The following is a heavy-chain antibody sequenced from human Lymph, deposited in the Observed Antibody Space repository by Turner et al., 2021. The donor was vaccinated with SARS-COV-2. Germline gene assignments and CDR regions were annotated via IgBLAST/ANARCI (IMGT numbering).Heavy chain of an antibody. Sequence: EVLLLESGGGLVQPGGYLGLARAAPGFTLSSCAMSWVRRAPGKGLEWVSGISGSCCSTYYSDSVKGRFTISRDNSKNTLYLQMNSLRAEDTAVYFCAKDASFISGYDCFDYWGQGTLVTVPS. CDR1: GFTLSSCA. V-gene: IGHV3-23*01. CDR3: AKDASFISGYDCFDY. CDR2: ISGSCCST. J-gene: IGHJ4*02. D-gene: IGHD5-12*01.